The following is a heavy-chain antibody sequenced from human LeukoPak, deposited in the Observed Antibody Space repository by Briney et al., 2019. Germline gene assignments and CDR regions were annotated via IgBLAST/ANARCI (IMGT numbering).Heavy chain of an antibody. Sequence: SETLSLTCTVSGGSISSSTYYWGWIRRPPGKGLEWVGSIYYSGSTYYNPSLKSRVTVSVDTSKNQFSLNLSSVTAADTAIYYCARPRDGYNFGAFDVWGQGTLVSVSS. CDR2: IYYSGST. D-gene: IGHD5-24*01. V-gene: IGHV4-39*01. CDR1: GGSISSSTYY. J-gene: IGHJ3*01. CDR3: ARPRDGYNFGAFDV.